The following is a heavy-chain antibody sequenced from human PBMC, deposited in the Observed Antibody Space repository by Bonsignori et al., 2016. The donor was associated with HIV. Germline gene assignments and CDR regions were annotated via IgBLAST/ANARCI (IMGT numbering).Heavy chain of an antibody. CDR3: ARDREDCSNGVCYYMDV. D-gene: IGHD2-8*01. Sequence: WVRQAPGQGLEWMGGILPILDIANYGQKFQGRVTITADESTTTAYMELRSLRPEDTAVYYCARDREDCSNGVCYYMDVWGKGTTVTVSS. V-gene: IGHV1-69*10. J-gene: IGHJ6*03. CDR2: ILPILDIA.